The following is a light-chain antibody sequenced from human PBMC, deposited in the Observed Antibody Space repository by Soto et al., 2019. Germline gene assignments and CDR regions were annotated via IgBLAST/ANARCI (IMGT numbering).Light chain of an antibody. CDR3: MQALQTPLN. CDR2: LGS. V-gene: IGKV2-28*01. J-gene: IGKJ4*01. Sequence: IVMTQSPLSLPVTPGEPASISCSSSQSLLHTDGYNYLDWYLQKPGQSPQLLIYLGSNRASGVPDRFSGSGSGTDFTLKISRVEAEDVGVYYCMQALQTPLNFGGGTKVDIK. CDR1: QSLLHTDGYNY.